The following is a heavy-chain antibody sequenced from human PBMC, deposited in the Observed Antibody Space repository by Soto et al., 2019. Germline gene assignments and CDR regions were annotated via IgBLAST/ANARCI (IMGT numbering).Heavy chain of an antibody. CDR1: GYTFTNYY. CDR3: AREYSSGYDSISYYYYYYMDV. V-gene: IGHV1-46*01. CDR2: INPTVGRT. Sequence: ASVKVSCKASGYTFTNYYIHWVRQAPGQGLEWMGIINPTVGRTNYAQKFQGRVTITADTSTSTAYMELSSLRSEDTAVYYCAREYSSGYDSISYYYYYYMDVWGKGTTVTVSS. J-gene: IGHJ6*03. D-gene: IGHD5-12*01.